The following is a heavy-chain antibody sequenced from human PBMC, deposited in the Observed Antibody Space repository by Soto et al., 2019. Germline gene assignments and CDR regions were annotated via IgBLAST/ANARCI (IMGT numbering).Heavy chain of an antibody. J-gene: IGHJ5*02. CDR2: INAYNGKT. Sequence: QVQLVQSGAEVKKPGASVKVSCKASGYTFSSYGISWVRQAPGQGLEWMGWINAYNGKTNYAQKLQGRVTMTTDTPTTTAHREFRSLRSDDTVVYYGARGEGFGDPWGQGTLVTVSS. D-gene: IGHD3-10*01. CDR1: GYTFSSYG. CDR3: ARGEGFGDP. V-gene: IGHV1-18*01.